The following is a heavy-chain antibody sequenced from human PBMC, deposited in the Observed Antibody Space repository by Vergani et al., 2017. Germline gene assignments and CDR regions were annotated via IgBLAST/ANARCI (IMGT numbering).Heavy chain of an antibody. D-gene: IGHD6-19*01. V-gene: IGHV1-46*03. CDR2: IHPSGGST. CDR3: ARGPGGWPYGGIDY. Sequence: QVQLVQSGAEVKKPGASVKVSCKASGYTFTSYYMHWVRQAPGQGLEWMGIIHPSGGSTSYAQNFQCRVTMTRDTATSPVYMELGSLRSEDTAVYYCARGPGGWPYGGIDYWGQGTLVTVSS. J-gene: IGHJ4*02. CDR1: GYTFTSYY.